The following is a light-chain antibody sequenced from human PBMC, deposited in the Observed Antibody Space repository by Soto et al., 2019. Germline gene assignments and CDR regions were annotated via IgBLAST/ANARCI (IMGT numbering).Light chain of an antibody. CDR2: EVS. CDR3: ATWDGSLPAEV. V-gene: IGLV2-8*01. Sequence: QSALTQPPSASGSPGQSVTITCSGTSSDVGEENYVSWYQQHPGKVPKLILYEVSKRPSGVPDRFSGSRSGNTASLTVSGLQAEDEADYYCATWDGSLPAEVFGGGTKLTVL. CDR1: SSDVGEENY. J-gene: IGLJ2*01.